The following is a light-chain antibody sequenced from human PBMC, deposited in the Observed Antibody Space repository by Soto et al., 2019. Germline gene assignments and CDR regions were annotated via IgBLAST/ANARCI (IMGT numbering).Light chain of an antibody. CDR1: QAIRTE. CDR3: LQDYSYPRT. V-gene: IGKV1-6*01. Sequence: AIQMTQSPSSLSASVGDRVTITCRASQAIRTELGWYQQKPGNAPKLLIYATSILQSGVPSRFSGIGSGTDFTITISSLQPEDFATYYCLQDYSYPRTFGQGTKVESK. CDR2: ATS. J-gene: IGKJ1*01.